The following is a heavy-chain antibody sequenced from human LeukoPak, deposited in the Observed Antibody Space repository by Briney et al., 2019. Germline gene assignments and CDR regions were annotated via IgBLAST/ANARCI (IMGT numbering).Heavy chain of an antibody. J-gene: IGHJ4*02. V-gene: IGHV3-23*01. D-gene: IGHD6-19*01. Sequence: GGSLRLSCAASGFTFSSYAMSWVRQAPGKGLEWVSAISGSGGSTYYADSVKGRFTISRDNSKNTLYLQMNNLRAEDTAVYYCAKKSLVVAGPSHFDYWGQGTLVTVSS. CDR3: AKKSLVVAGPSHFDY. CDR1: GFTFSSYA. CDR2: ISGSGGST.